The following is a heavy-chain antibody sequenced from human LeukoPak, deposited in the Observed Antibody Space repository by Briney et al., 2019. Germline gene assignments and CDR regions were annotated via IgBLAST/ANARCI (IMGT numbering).Heavy chain of an antibody. D-gene: IGHD6-13*01. J-gene: IGHJ4*02. V-gene: IGHV1-18*01. CDR3: ARESGDTVDLAAAADY. Sequence: ASVKVSCKASGYTFTSYGIAWVRQAPGQGLEWMGWISAYNGNTNYAQKLQGRVTMTTDTSTSTAYMELRSLRSDDTAVYYCARESGDTVDLAAAADYWGQGTLVTVSS. CDR1: GYTFTSYG. CDR2: ISAYNGNT.